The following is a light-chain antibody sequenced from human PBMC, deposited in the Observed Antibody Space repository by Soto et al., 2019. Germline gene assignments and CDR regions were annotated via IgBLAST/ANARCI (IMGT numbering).Light chain of an antibody. V-gene: IGKV3-11*01. CDR2: DAS. CDR1: QSVSSY. Sequence: EIVLTQSPATLSLSPGERATLSCRASQSVSSYLAWYQQKPGQAPRLLIYDASNRATGIPARFSGSGSGTAFTRAISSLEPEDFAVYYWQQRSNWPLKLGGGTKGEIK. J-gene: IGKJ4*01. CDR3: QQRSNWPLK.